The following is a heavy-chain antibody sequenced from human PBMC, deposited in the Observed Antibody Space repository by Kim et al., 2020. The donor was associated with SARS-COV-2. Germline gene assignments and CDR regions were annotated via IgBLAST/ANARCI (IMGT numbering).Heavy chain of an antibody. Sequence: SETLSLTCAVYGGSFSGYYWSWIRQPPGKGLEWIGEINHSGSTNYNPSLKSRVTISVDTSKNQFSLKLSSVTAADTAVYYCARGLVRPYYYDSSGYGYWG. CDR1: GGSFSGYY. CDR2: INHSGST. CDR3: ARGLVRPYYYDSSGYGY. J-gene: IGHJ4*01. D-gene: IGHD3-22*01. V-gene: IGHV4-34*01.